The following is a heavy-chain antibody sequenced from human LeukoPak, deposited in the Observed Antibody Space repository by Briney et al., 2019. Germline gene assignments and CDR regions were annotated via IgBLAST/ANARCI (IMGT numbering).Heavy chain of an antibody. CDR1: DGSISSSSHC. D-gene: IGHD5/OR15-5a*01. J-gene: IGHJ4*02. Sequence: PSETLSLTCTVSDGSISSSSHCWGWIRQPPGKGLEWIGSIYYSGSTYYNPSLKSRVSISGDTSKNQSSLKLSSVTAADTAVYYCARQSSVSRPNFDYWGQGTLVTVSS. CDR3: ARQSSVSRPNFDY. V-gene: IGHV4-39*01. CDR2: IYYSGST.